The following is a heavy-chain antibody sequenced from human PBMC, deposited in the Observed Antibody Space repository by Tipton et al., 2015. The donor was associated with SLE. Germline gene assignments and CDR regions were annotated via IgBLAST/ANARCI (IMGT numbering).Heavy chain of an antibody. V-gene: IGHV5-51*03. J-gene: IGHJ5*02. CDR3: ARRHGPSAPKGWFDP. Sequence: QSGAEVKKPGESLKISCKGSGYSFSRNWIGWVRQMPGKGLEWMGIIYPGDSDIRYSPSFQGQVTISADKSISTAYLQWSSLKASDTAMYYCARRHGPSAPKGWFDPWGQGTLVTVSS. CDR2: IYPGDSDI. CDR1: GYSFSRNW. D-gene: IGHD5-24*01.